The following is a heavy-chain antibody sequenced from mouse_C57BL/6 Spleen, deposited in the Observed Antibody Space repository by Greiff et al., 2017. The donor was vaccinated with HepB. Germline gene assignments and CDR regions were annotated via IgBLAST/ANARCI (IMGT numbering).Heavy chain of an antibody. CDR3: AREVPYSNDADWYFDV. CDR2: ISDGGSYT. CDR1: GFTFSSYA. V-gene: IGHV5-4*01. J-gene: IGHJ1*03. Sequence: DVKLVESGGGLVKPGGSLKLSCAASGFTFSSYAMSWVRQTPEKRLEWVATISDGGSYTYYPDNVKGRFTISRDNAKNNLYLQMSHLKSEDTAMYYCAREVPYSNDADWYFDVWGTGTTVTVSS. D-gene: IGHD2-12*01.